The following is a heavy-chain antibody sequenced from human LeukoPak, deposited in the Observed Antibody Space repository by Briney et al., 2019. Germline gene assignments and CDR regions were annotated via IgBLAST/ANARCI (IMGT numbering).Heavy chain of an antibody. Sequence: SETLSLTCTVSGGSISTYYWTWIRQPPGKGLEWIGSISYSGSTNNSPSLEGRVTMSVDTSKNQFSLKLSSVTAADTAVYFCARQESCYGSGSYFDYWGQGILVTVSS. J-gene: IGHJ4*02. CDR1: GGSISTYY. CDR2: ISYSGST. CDR3: ARQESCYGSGSYFDY. D-gene: IGHD3-10*01. V-gene: IGHV4-59*08.